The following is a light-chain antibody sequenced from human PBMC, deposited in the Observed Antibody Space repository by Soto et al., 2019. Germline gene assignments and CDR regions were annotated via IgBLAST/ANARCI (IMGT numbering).Light chain of an antibody. CDR2: GTS. V-gene: IGKV3-20*01. J-gene: IGKJ1*01. CDR1: ERIYSAY. CDR3: QQYGRSGT. Sequence: EDVLTQSPGTLSLSRGERATLSCRASERIYSAYLGWYQQKPGQAPRLLIYGTSSRATGIPDRFSGSGSGTDFTLTISRLEPEDFAVYYCQQYGRSGTFGQGTKVDI.